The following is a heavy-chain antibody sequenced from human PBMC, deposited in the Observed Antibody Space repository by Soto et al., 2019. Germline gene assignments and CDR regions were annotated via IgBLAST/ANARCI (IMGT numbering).Heavy chain of an antibody. J-gene: IGHJ4*02. CDR2: IYYSGST. V-gene: IGHV4-59*01. CDR1: GGSISGYY. D-gene: IGHD3-10*01. Sequence: SETLSLTCTVSGGSISGYYWSWIRQPPGKGLEWIGYIYYSGSTIYNPSLKSRVTISVDTSKNQFSLKLSSVTAADTAVYYCARSSMVPAAYFAFWGQGTVVTVS. CDR3: ARSSMVPAAYFAF.